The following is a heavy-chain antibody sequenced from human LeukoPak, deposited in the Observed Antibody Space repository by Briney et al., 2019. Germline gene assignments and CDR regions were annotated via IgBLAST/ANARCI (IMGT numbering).Heavy chain of an antibody. CDR2: ISGFGTST. Sequence: GGSLRLSCAASGFTFSSYTMSWVRQAPGKGLEWVSAISGFGTSTYYADSVKGRFTISRDNSKNTLYLQMNSLRAEDTAVYYCAKDHLTGWRDYWGQGTLVTVSS. CDR3: AKDHLTGWRDY. V-gene: IGHV3-23*01. CDR1: GFTFSSYT. D-gene: IGHD3-3*01. J-gene: IGHJ4*02.